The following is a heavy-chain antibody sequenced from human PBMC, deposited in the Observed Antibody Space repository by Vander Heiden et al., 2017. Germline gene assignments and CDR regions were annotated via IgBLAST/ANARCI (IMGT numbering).Heavy chain of an antibody. V-gene: IGHV3-9*01. Sequence: EVQLVESGGGLVQPGRSLRLACAASGITFDDYAMHWVRRAPGKGLEWVSGISWNSGNLDYADSVKGRFTISRDNAKNSLYLQMNSLRTEDTALYYCAKGDCSSTNCPSDAFDIWGRGTMVTVSS. D-gene: IGHD2-2*01. J-gene: IGHJ3*02. CDR1: GITFDDYA. CDR3: AKGDCSSTNCPSDAFDI. CDR2: ISWNSGNL.